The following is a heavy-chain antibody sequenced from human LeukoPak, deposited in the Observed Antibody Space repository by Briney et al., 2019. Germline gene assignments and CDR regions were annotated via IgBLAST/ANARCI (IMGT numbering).Heavy chain of an antibody. CDR2: INSDGSST. Sequence: GGSLRLSCAASGFTFSSYWMHWVRQAPGKGLLWVSRINSDGSSTIYADSVKGRFTISRDNSKNTLYLQMNSLRAEDTAVYYCARAGYPGAYYFDYWGRGTLVTVSS. CDR3: ARAGYPGAYYFDY. CDR1: GFTFSSYW. V-gene: IGHV3-74*01. D-gene: IGHD5-18*01. J-gene: IGHJ4*02.